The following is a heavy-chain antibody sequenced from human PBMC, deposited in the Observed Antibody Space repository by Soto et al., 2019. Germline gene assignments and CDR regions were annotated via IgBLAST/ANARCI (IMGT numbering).Heavy chain of an antibody. CDR2: IIPIFGTA. J-gene: IGHJ6*02. V-gene: IGHV1-69*06. D-gene: IGHD6-13*01. CDR3: ARHLPNRYSSSWISLYYYYYGMDV. CDR1: GGTFSSYA. Sequence: ASVKVSCKASGGTFSSYAIIWVRQAPGQGLEWMGGIIPIFGTANYAQKFQGRVTISADKSISTAYLQWSSLKASDTAMYYCARHLPNRYSSSWISLYYYYYGMDVGGQGTTVTVSS.